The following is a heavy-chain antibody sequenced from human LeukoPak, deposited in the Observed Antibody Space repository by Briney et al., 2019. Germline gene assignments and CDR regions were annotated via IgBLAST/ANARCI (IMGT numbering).Heavy chain of an antibody. Sequence: SETLSLPCTVSGGSISSSSYYWGWIRQPPGKGLEWIGSIYYSGSTYYNPSLKSRVTISVDTSKNQFSLKLSSVTAADTAVYYCARHWESYYYWGQGTLVTVS. D-gene: IGHD1-26*01. J-gene: IGHJ4*02. CDR3: ARHWESYYY. V-gene: IGHV4-39*01. CDR2: IYYSGST. CDR1: GGSISSSSYY.